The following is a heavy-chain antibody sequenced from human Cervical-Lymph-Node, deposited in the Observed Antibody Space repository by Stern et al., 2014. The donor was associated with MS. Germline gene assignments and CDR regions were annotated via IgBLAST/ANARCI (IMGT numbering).Heavy chain of an antibody. D-gene: IGHD4-17*01. J-gene: IGHJ5*02. CDR2: INPSGGST. CDR1: GYTFTNFY. Sequence: VQLVQSGAEVKKPGASVKVSCKASGYTFTNFYMHWVRQAPGQGLEWMGIINPSGGSTSYAQKFQGRVTITADESTSTAYMELSSLRSEDTAVYYCARVFPRDYGGWFDPWGQGTLVTVSS. V-gene: IGHV1-46*01. CDR3: ARVFPRDYGGWFDP.